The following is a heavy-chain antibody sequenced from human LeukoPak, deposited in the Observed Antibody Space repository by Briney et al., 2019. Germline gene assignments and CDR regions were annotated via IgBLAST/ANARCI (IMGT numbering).Heavy chain of an antibody. D-gene: IGHD3-10*02. CDR3: ARDKGLFGELDHGMDV. J-gene: IGHJ6*02. CDR1: GFTFSSYG. Sequence: GGSLRLSCAASGFTFSSYGMHWVRQAPGKGLEWVAVIWYDGSNKYYADSVKGRFTISRDNSKNTLYLPMNSLRAEDTAVYYCARDKGLFGELDHGMDVWGQGTTVSVSS. V-gene: IGHV3-33*01. CDR2: IWYDGSNK.